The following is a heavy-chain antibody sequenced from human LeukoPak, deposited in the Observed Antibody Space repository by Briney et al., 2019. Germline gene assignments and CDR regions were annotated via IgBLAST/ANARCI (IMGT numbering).Heavy chain of an antibody. CDR1: GGTFSSYA. J-gene: IGHJ4*02. Sequence: SVKVSCKASGGTFSSYAISWVRQAPGQGLEWMGGIIPIFGTANYAQKFQGRVTITTDETTSTAYMELSSLRSEDTAVYYCASYKYSSSWYKDYWGQGTLVTVSS. CDR2: IIPIFGTA. CDR3: ASYKYSSSWYKDY. D-gene: IGHD6-13*01. V-gene: IGHV1-69*05.